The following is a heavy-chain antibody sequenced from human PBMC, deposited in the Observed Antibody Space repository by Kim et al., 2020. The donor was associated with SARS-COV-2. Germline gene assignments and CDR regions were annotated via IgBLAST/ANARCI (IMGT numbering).Heavy chain of an antibody. D-gene: IGHD1-7*01. Sequence: GTNYAQKFQGRVTMTRDTSISTAYMELSRLRSDDTAVYYCAREVELRGDYWGQGTLVTVSS. V-gene: IGHV1-2*02. CDR2: GT. CDR3: AREVELRGDY. J-gene: IGHJ4*02.